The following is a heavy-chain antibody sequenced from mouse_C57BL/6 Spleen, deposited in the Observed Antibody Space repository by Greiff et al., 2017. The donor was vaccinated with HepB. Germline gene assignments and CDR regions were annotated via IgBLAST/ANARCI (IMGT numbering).Heavy chain of an antibody. Sequence: VQLQQPGAELVMPGASVKLSCKASGYTFTSYWMHWVKQRPGQGLEWIGEIDPSDSYTNYNQKFKGKSTLTVDKSSSTAYMQLSSLTSEDSAVYYCAYGSSSSWFADWGQGTLVTVSA. V-gene: IGHV1-69*01. CDR3: AYGSSSSWFAD. CDR1: GYTFTSYW. J-gene: IGHJ3*01. CDR2: IDPSDSYT. D-gene: IGHD1-1*01.